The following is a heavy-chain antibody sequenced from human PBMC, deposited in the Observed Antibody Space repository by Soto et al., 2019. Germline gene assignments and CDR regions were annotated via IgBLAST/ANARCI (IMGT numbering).Heavy chain of an antibody. CDR2: IYYSGST. V-gene: IGHV4-59*08. J-gene: IGHJ4*02. CDR1: GGSISNYY. Sequence: PSETLSLTCIVSGGSISNYYWSWIRQPPGKGLEWIGYIYYSGSTNYNPSLTSRVTISVDTSKNQFSLKLSSVTAADTAVYYCARHRYSYGVYYCAYWGQGTLVTVS. CDR3: ARHRYSYGVYYCAY. D-gene: IGHD5-18*01.